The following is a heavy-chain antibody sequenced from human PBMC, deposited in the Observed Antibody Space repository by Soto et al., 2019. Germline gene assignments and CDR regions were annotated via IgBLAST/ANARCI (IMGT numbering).Heavy chain of an antibody. Sequence: SETLSLTCTVSGGSISSYYWSWIRQPPGKGLEWIGYIYYSGSTNYNPSLKSRVTISVDASKNQFSLKLSSVTAADTAVYYCARRYGTTFDYWGQGTLVTVS. CDR1: GGSISSYY. D-gene: IGHD1-7*01. V-gene: IGHV4-59*01. J-gene: IGHJ4*02. CDR2: IYYSGST. CDR3: ARRYGTTFDY.